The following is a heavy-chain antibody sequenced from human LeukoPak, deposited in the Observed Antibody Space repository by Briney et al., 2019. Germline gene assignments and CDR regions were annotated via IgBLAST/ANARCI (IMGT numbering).Heavy chain of an antibody. Sequence: RTGGSLRLSCAASGFTFSSYAMHWVRQAPGKGLEWVAVISYDGSNKYYADSVEGRFTISRDNAKNSLYLQMNSLRVEDTAVYYCLQRGFDYWGQGALVTVSS. CDR2: ISYDGSNK. CDR3: LQRGFDY. V-gene: IGHV3-30-3*01. D-gene: IGHD3-16*01. J-gene: IGHJ4*02. CDR1: GFTFSSYA.